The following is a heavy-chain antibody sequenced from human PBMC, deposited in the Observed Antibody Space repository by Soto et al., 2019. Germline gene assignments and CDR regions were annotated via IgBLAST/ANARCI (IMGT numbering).Heavy chain of an antibody. CDR3: AGYNWNYYFDP. J-gene: IGHJ5*02. D-gene: IGHD1-7*01. CDR2: IYHSGST. Sequence: ATLSLTCTVSGGSVRDGSYYWAWLRQPPGKGLEWIGHIYHSGSTIYNPSLKSRVTISIDTSKSQFSLNLNSMTAADTAVYYCAGYNWNYYFDPWGQGTLVTVSS. CDR1: GGSVRDGSYY. V-gene: IGHV4-61*01.